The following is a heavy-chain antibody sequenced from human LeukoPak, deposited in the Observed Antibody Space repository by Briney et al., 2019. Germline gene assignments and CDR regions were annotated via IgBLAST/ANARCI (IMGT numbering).Heavy chain of an antibody. CDR3: ARASYSYDINGWVPFDY. CDR1: GNSISSGDNY. CDR2: IYTSGST. V-gene: IGHV4-61*02. D-gene: IGHD3-22*01. Sequence: PSETLSLTCTVSGNSISSGDNYWSWIRQPAGKGLEWIGRIYTSGSTNYNPSRKSRVTISGDTSKNQFSLRLSSVTAADTAVYYCARASYSYDINGWVPFDYWGQGTLVTVSS. J-gene: IGHJ4*02.